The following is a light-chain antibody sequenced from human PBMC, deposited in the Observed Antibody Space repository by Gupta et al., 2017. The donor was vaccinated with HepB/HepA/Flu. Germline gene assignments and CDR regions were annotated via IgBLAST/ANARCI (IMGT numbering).Light chain of an antibody. J-gene: IGKJ1*01. V-gene: IGKV3-15*01. CDR3: QQQDYCPRT. Sequence: EIVMTQSPATLSVSPGERVTLSCRASQIINSKLVWYQHKPGHSPRLLIFGASTRATGFPARFSGSESGTEFTLTISSLQPEDSAIYYCQQQDYCPRTFGQGTKVEVK. CDR2: GAS. CDR1: QIINSK.